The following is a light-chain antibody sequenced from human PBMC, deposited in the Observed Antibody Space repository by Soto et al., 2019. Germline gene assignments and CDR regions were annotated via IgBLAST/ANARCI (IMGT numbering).Light chain of an antibody. V-gene: IGKV3-15*01. CDR1: QSVSSN. CDR2: GAS. J-gene: IGKJ5*01. Sequence: EIVMTQSPATLSVSPGERATLSCRASQSVSSNLAWYQQKPGQATRLLIYGASTRATGIPARFSGSGSGTEFTLPISSLQAEDFAVYYCQQYNNWPSITFGQGTRLEIK. CDR3: QQYNNWPSIT.